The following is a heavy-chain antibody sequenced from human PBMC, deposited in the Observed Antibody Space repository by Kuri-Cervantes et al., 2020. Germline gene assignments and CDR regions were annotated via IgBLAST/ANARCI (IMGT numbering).Heavy chain of an antibody. J-gene: IGHJ5*02. CDR3: ARNPYGTGWFDP. V-gene: IGHV1-46*01. D-gene: IGHD1-1*01. CDR1: GYTFSSYY. CDR2: INPSGGST. Sequence: ASVKVSCKASGYTFSSYYMHWARQAPGQGLEWMGIINPSGGSTSYAKKFQGRVSMTRDMSTGTAYMDLSSLTSDDTAVYYCARNPYGTGWFDPWGQGTQVTVSS.